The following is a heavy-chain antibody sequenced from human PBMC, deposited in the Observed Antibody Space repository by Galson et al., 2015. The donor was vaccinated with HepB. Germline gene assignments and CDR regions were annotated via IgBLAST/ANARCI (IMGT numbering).Heavy chain of an antibody. J-gene: IGHJ4*02. D-gene: IGHD3-10*01. CDR3: ARMRYYGSGSYYHDY. CDR1: GFSLSTTGMR. Sequence: PALVKPTQTLTLTCTFSGFSLSTTGMRVSWIRQPPERALEWLARIDWDDDKFYSTSLKTRLTISKDTSKNRVVLTMTNMDPVDTATYYCARMRYYGSGSYYHDYWGQGTLVSVSS. V-gene: IGHV2-70*04. CDR2: IDWDDDK.